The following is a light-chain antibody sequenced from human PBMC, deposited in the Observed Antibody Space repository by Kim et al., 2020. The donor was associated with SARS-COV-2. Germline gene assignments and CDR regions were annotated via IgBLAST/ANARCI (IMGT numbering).Light chain of an antibody. Sequence: ASVGDRVTITCRASQGIDNYLAWYQQKPGKAPDLLIYAASTLESGVPSRFSGSGSGTDFTLVISSLLPEDSATYYCQQLDSYPITFDQGTRLEIK. V-gene: IGKV1-9*01. CDR1: QGIDNY. CDR2: AAS. J-gene: IGKJ5*01. CDR3: QQLDSYPIT.